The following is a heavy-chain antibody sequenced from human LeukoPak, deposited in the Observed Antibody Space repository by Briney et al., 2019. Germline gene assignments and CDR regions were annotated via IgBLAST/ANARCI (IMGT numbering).Heavy chain of an antibody. Sequence: GGFLRLSCAASGFTFSSYAMHWVRQAPGKGLEWVAVISYDGSNKYYADSVKGRFTISRDNAKNTLYLQMNSLRAEDTAVYYCARPLRFHYYDSSGYGYWGQGTLVTVSS. J-gene: IGHJ4*02. V-gene: IGHV3-30-3*01. CDR1: GFTFSSYA. D-gene: IGHD3-22*01. CDR2: ISYDGSNK. CDR3: ARPLRFHYYDSSGYGY.